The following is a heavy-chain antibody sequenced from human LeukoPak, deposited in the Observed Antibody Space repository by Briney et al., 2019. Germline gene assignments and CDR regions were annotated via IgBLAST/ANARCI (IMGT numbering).Heavy chain of an antibody. CDR2: IYTSGST. Sequence: SETLSLTCTVSGGSISSGNYYWSWIRQPAGKGLEWIGRIYTSGSTNYNPSLKSRVTISLDTSKNQFSLKLSSVTAADTAVYYCARDGILITILGVVNYYMDVWGKGTTVTVSS. J-gene: IGHJ6*03. CDR3: ARDGILITILGVVNYYMDV. CDR1: GGSISSGNYY. V-gene: IGHV4-61*02. D-gene: IGHD3-3*01.